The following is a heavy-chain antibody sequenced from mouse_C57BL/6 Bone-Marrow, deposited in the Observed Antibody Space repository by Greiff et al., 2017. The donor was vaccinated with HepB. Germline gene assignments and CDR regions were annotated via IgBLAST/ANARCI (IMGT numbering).Heavy chain of an antibody. Sequence: VQLQQSGPELVKPGASVKISCKASGYAFSSSWMNWVKQRPGKGLEWIGRIYPGDGDTNYNGKFKGKATLTADKSSRTAYMQLSSLTSEDSAVYFCARNWVAYWGQGTLVTVSA. CDR3: ARNWVAY. V-gene: IGHV1-82*01. CDR1: GYAFSSSW. CDR2: IYPGDGDT. J-gene: IGHJ3*01.